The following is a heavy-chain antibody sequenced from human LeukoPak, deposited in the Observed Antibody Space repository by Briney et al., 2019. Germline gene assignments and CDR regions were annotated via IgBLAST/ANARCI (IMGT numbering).Heavy chain of an antibody. CDR2: IYPGDSNT. CDR3: ARRRAVAGTYYFDH. D-gene: IGHD6-19*01. CDR1: GYSFTSYW. Sequence: GESLKFSCQGSGYSFTSYWIGWVRQMPGKGLEWMGLIYPGDSNTRYSPSFQGQVTISADKSITTAYLQWSSLKASDTAIYYCARRRAVAGTYYFDHWGQGTLVTVSS. J-gene: IGHJ4*02. V-gene: IGHV5-51*01.